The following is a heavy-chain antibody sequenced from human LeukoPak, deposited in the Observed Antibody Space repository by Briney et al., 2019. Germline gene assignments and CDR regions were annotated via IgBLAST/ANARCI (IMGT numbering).Heavy chain of an antibody. CDR1: SGSISSSSYY. J-gene: IGHJ5*02. Sequence: PSETLSLTCTVSSGSISSSSYYWGWIRQPPGKGLEWIGSIYYSGSTYYNPSLKSRVTISVDTSKNQFSLKLSSVTAADTTVYYCARLPKKYSSSWARGVDPWGQGTLVTVSS. D-gene: IGHD6-13*01. CDR3: ARLPKKYSSSWARGVDP. CDR2: IYYSGST. V-gene: IGHV4-39*01.